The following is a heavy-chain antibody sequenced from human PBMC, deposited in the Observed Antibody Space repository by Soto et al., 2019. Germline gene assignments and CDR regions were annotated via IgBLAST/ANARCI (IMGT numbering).Heavy chain of an antibody. J-gene: IGHJ4*02. CDR3: ARGFITGTPALDY. CDR2: INHSGST. CDR1: GGSFSGYY. D-gene: IGHD1-20*01. Sequence: LSLTCAVYGGSFSGYYWSWIRQPPGKGLEWIGEINHSGSTNYNPSLKSRVTISVDTSKNQFSLKLSSVTAADTAVYYCARGFITGTPALDYWGQGTLVTVSS. V-gene: IGHV4-34*01.